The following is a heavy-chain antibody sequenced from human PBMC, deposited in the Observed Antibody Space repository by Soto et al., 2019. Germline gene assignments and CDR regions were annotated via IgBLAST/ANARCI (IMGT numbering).Heavy chain of an antibody. Sequence: ESLKISCRTSGYKFTSSWIAWVRQMPGKGLEWMGIIFPSDSDTRYSPSFQGQVTISADRSTSTVFLQWASLKASDTAVYFCARKDKSGYFNWFDPWGQGTLVTVSS. V-gene: IGHV5-51*01. CDR2: IFPSDSDT. CDR1: GYKFTSSW. D-gene: IGHD3-22*01. J-gene: IGHJ5*02. CDR3: ARKDKSGYFNWFDP.